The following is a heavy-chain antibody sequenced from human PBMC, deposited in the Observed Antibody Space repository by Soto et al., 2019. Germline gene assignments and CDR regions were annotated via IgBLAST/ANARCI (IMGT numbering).Heavy chain of an antibody. D-gene: IGHD3-22*01. CDR2: TIPVFGTP. J-gene: IGHJ6*02. V-gene: IGHV1-69*06. Sequence: QVQLVQSGAEMKRPGSSVKVSCKASGGIFNRHGISWVRQAPGQGLEWMGGTIPVFGTPKYAQEFQGRVTVSVDKSTSTAYMELSSLRSEDTAVYYCARGLSDGFITYFDFYVMDVWGQGTAVTVSS. CDR3: ARGLSDGFITYFDFYVMDV. CDR1: GGIFNRHG.